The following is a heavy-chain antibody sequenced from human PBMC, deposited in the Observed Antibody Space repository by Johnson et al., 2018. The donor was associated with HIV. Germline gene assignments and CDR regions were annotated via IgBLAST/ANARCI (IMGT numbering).Heavy chain of an antibody. Sequence: QVQLVESGGGVVQPGRSLRLSCAASGFTFSYYGIHWVRQAPGKGLEWVAVIWYDGSNKYYADSVKGRFTISRDNSKNTLYLQMNSLRAEDTAVYYCAGVDIVAPGLGAFDIWGQGTMVTVSS. CDR2: IWYDGSNK. CDR1: GFTFSYYG. D-gene: IGHD5-12*01. CDR3: AGVDIVAPGLGAFDI. V-gene: IGHV3-33*01. J-gene: IGHJ3*02.